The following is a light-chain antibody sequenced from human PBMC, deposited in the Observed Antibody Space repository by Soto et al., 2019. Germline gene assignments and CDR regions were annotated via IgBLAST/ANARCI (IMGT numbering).Light chain of an antibody. Sequence: DIQMTQSPSTLSAAVGDRVTITCRTSQSISSWLAWYQQKPGKAPKLLIYKASNLESGVPSRFSGSGSGTEFTLTISSLQLDDFATYYCQQYNSYPWTFGQGTKVEIK. CDR3: QQYNSYPWT. V-gene: IGKV1-5*03. CDR2: KAS. J-gene: IGKJ1*01. CDR1: QSISSW.